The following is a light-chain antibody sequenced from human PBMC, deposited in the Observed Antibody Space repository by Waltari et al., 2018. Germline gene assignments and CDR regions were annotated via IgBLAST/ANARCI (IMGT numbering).Light chain of an antibody. V-gene: IGKV3-20*01. CDR1: QRVRGT. CDR3: QHYVRLPVT. J-gene: IGKJ1*01. CDR2: GAY. Sequence: EIVLTQSPGTLSLSPGETATLSCRASQRVRGTFAWYQQKPGQAPRRLSAGAYIRAAGIPCRFSGSGSGTGFSLTITRLEPEDVAVYYCQHYVRLPVTFGQGTRVEIK.